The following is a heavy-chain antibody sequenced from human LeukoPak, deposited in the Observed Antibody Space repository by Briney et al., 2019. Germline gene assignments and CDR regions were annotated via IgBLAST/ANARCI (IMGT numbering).Heavy chain of an antibody. CDR3: ARANTHTYYYDSSGYYYFDY. CDR2: IYYSGST. V-gene: IGHV4-39*07. Sequence: SETLSLTCTVSGGSISSSSYYWGWTRQPPGKGLEWIGSIYYSGSTYYNPSLKSRVTISVDTSKNQFSLKLSSVTAADTAVYYCARANTHTYYYDSSGYYYFDYWGQGTLVTVSS. J-gene: IGHJ4*02. D-gene: IGHD3-22*01. CDR1: GGSISSSSYY.